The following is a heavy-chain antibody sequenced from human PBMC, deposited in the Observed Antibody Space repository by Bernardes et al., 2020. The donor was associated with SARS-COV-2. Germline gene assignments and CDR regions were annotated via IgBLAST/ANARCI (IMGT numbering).Heavy chain of an antibody. CDR2: IYTSGST. J-gene: IGHJ5*02. CDR3: ARDRAWIQPTNWFDP. V-gene: IGHV4-61*02. D-gene: IGHD5-18*01. CDR1: GGSISSGSYY. Sequence: SETLSLTCTVSGGSISSGSYYWSWLRQPAGKGLEWIGRIYTSGSTNYNPSLKSRVTISVDTSKNQFSLKLSSVTAADTAVYYCARDRAWIQPTNWFDPWGQGTLVTVSS.